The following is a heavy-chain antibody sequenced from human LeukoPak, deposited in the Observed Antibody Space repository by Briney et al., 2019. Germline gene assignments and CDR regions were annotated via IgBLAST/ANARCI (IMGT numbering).Heavy chain of an antibody. V-gene: IGHV1-3*01. J-gene: IGHJ6*02. Sequence: ASVKVSCKASGYTFTGYYMHWVRQAPGQRLEWMGWINADNDNTRYAQKFQGRVTISRDTPASTAHMELSSLRSEDTAVYYCARGFPEYHGSVPYGMDVWGQGTTVTVSS. CDR2: INADNDNT. CDR1: GYTFTGYY. CDR3: ARGFPEYHGSVPYGMDV. D-gene: IGHD3-10*01.